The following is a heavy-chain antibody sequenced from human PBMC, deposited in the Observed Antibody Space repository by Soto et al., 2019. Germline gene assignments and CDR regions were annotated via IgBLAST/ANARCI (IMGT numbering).Heavy chain of an antibody. CDR3: VKDIGASGAYWYFDL. CDR1: GFTFDDFA. CDR2: INWNSGDI. D-gene: IGHD2-8*02. V-gene: IGHV3-9*01. Sequence: EMQLVESGGGLVQPGRSLRLSCAASGFTFDDFAMHWVRQAPGKGLEWVSVINWNSGDIDYADSVSGRFTISRDNAKNALYLQMNSLSAEDAALYYCVKDIGASGAYWYFDLWGRGTLVTVSS. J-gene: IGHJ2*01.